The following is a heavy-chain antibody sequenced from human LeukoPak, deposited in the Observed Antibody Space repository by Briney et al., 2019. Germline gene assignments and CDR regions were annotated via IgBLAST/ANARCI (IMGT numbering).Heavy chain of an antibody. D-gene: IGHD3-3*01. CDR3: AKDRRFLEWLLSPTGFDY. Sequence: PGGSLRLSCAASGFTFSSYAMSWVRQAPGKGLEWVSAISGSGGSTYYADSVKGRFTISRDNSKNTLYLQMNSLRAEDTAVYYCAKDRRFLEWLLSPTGFDYWGQGTLVTVSS. CDR2: ISGSGGST. J-gene: IGHJ4*02. V-gene: IGHV3-23*01. CDR1: GFTFSSYA.